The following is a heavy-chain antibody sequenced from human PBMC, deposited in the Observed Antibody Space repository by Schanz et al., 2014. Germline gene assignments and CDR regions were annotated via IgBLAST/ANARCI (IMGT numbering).Heavy chain of an antibody. CDR3: ARGNTIFGVVILGWLDP. CDR1: GGTFSSYA. Sequence: QVQLVQSGSELKKPGSSVKVSCKASGGTFSSYAFSWVRQAPGQGLEWMGKIIPILGMENYAQKFQGRVTITADKSTSTVYMELSSLRSEDTAIYYCARGNTIFGVVILGWLDPWGQGTLVTVSS. J-gene: IGHJ5*02. CDR2: IIPILGME. D-gene: IGHD3-3*01. V-gene: IGHV1-69*09.